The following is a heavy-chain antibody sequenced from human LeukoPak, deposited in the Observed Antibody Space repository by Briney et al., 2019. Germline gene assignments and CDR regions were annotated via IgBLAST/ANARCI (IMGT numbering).Heavy chain of an antibody. J-gene: IGHJ3*02. CDR1: GVSFSGYY. Sequence: SETLSLTCAVYGVSFSGYYWSWIRQHPGKGLEWIGYIYYSGSTYYNPSLKSRVTISVDTSKNQFSLKLSSVTAADTAVYYCARVTSHDAFDIWGQGTMVTVSS. CDR2: IYYSGST. V-gene: IGHV4-31*11. CDR3: ARVTSHDAFDI.